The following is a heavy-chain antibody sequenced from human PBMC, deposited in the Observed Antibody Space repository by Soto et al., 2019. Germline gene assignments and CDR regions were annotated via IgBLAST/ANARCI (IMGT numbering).Heavy chain of an antibody. CDR2: ITDNGGDA. D-gene: IGHD3-10*01. CDR1: GLTFGSRA. J-gene: IGHJ4*02. V-gene: IGHV3-23*01. Sequence: GGSLRLSCVASGLTFGSRAMSWVRQAPGEGLQWVATITDNGGDAKYADSVRGRFVISRDNSKKTLYLQMTHLTAEDSAMYFCARGSTESYPGSRIFDFWGRGTLVTVSS. CDR3: ARGSTESYPGSRIFDF.